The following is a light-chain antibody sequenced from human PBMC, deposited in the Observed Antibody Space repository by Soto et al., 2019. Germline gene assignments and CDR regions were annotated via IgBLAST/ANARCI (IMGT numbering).Light chain of an antibody. CDR2: DDR. CDR3: QVWDSRSDHVV. J-gene: IGLJ2*01. Sequence: SYVLTQPPSVSVAPGQTARITCGGADIGGKSVHWYQQKTRQAPVLVVYDDRGRPSGIPERISGSNSEKTATLTISRVEAGDEADYYCQVWDSRSDHVVFGGGTKLTVL. V-gene: IGLV3-21*02. CDR1: DIGGKS.